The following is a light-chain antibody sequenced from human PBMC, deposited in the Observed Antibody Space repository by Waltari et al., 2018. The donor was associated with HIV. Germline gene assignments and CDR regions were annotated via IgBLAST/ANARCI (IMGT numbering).Light chain of an antibody. CDR3: HQFGSTTSYT. CDR1: QAVSNNY. CDR2: YAA. V-gene: IGKV3D-20*01. J-gene: IGKJ2*01. Sequence: IVLKQSPATLSLSPGERAAISCGASQAVSNNYLAGYQQKPGLAPRLLIYYAASSAACVPDRFCGSGSGANVTLPTSRLVPDDFAVYYCHQFGSTTSYTFRQGTKVEIK.